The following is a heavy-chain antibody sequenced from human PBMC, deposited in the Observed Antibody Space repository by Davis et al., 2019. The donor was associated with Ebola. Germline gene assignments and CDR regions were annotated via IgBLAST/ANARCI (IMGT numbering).Heavy chain of an antibody. CDR3: ARPLTWADGYNQGY. Sequence: PGGSLRLSCAASGFTFSSYSMNWVRQAPGKGLEWVSYISSSGSTIYYADSVKGRFTISRDNAKNSLYLQMNSLRAEDTAVYYCARPLTWADGYNQGYWGQGTLVTVSS. CDR2: ISSSGSTI. J-gene: IGHJ4*02. CDR1: GFTFSSYS. D-gene: IGHD5-24*01. V-gene: IGHV3-48*04.